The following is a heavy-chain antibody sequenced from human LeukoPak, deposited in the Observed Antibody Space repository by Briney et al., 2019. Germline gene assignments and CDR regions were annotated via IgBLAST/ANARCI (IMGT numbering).Heavy chain of an antibody. CDR3: ARRYEYSSSYFDY. Sequence: GGSLRLSCAASGFTFISYAIHWVRQAPGKGLEWVAVISFHGTDTFYADSVKGRFTISRDNAKNSLYPQMNSLRAEDTAVYYCARRYEYSSSYFDYWGQGTLVTVSS. V-gene: IGHV3-30*04. J-gene: IGHJ4*02. CDR2: ISFHGTDT. CDR1: GFTFISYA. D-gene: IGHD6-6*01.